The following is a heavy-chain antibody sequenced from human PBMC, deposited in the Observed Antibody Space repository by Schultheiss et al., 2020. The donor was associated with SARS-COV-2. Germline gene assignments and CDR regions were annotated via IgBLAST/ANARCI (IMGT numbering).Heavy chain of an antibody. Sequence: GGSLRLSCAASGFTFDDYAMHWVRQAPGKGLEWVSGISWNSGSIGYADSVKGRFTISRDNAKNSLYLQMNSLRAEDTAVYYCATTPQSRAEFDYWGQGTLVTVSS. V-gene: IGHV3-9*01. D-gene: IGHD4-11*01. CDR2: ISWNSGSI. J-gene: IGHJ4*02. CDR1: GFTFDDYA. CDR3: ATTPQSRAEFDY.